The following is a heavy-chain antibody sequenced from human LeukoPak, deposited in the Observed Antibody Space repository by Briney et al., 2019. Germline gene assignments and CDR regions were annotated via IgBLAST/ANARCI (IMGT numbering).Heavy chain of an antibody. CDR2: ISYDGSNK. CDR3: AKRYSSAWNFDY. J-gene: IGHJ4*02. Sequence: GGSLRLSCAASGFTFSSYDMHWVRQAPGKGLEWVALISYDGSNKYYADSVKGRFTISRDNSKNTLYLQVNSVRAEDTAVYYCAKRYSSAWNFDYWGREPWSPSPQ. D-gene: IGHD6-19*01. V-gene: IGHV3-30*18. CDR1: GFTFSSYD.